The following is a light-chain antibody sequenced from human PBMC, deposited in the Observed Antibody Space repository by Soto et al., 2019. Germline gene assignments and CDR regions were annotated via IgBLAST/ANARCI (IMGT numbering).Light chain of an antibody. J-gene: IGKJ1*01. CDR1: QRVSID. V-gene: IGKV3-15*01. CDR2: AAS. Sequence: ETVMTQSPATLSVSPGERATLSCRASQRVSIDLAWYRQKPGQAPRLLIYAASTRATGIPARFSGSGSGTEFTLTIRSLQSEDVAGYYCQQYNDWPRTFGQGTKVEIK. CDR3: QQYNDWPRT.